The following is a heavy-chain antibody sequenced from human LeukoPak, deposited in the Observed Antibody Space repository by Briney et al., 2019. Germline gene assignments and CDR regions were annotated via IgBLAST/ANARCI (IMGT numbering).Heavy chain of an antibody. J-gene: IGHJ3*02. CDR1: GFTVSSNY. Sequence: PGGSLRLSCAASGFTVSSNYMSWVRQAPGKGLEWVSGISGSGGSTYYADSVKGRFTISRDNSKNKLYLQMNSLRAEDTAVYYCARKVGATDNAFDIWGQGIMVTVSS. D-gene: IGHD1-26*01. CDR2: ISGSGGST. CDR3: ARKVGATDNAFDI. V-gene: IGHV3-23*01.